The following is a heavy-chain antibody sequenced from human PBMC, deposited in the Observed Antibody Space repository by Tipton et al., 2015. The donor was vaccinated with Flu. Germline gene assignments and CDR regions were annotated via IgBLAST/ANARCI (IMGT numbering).Heavy chain of an antibody. D-gene: IGHD2-2*01. V-gene: IGHV1-69*01. J-gene: IGHJ3*02. CDR3: GRFPPAGDIVVVPAGWDAFDI. CDR1: GGTFSSYA. Sequence: QLVQSGAEVKKPGSSVKVSCKASGGTFSSYAISWVRQAPGQGLEWMGGIIPIFGTANYAQKFQGRVTITADESTSTAYMELSSLRSGDTAVYSCGRFPPAGDIVVVPAGWDAFDIWGQGTMVTASS. CDR2: IIPIFGTA.